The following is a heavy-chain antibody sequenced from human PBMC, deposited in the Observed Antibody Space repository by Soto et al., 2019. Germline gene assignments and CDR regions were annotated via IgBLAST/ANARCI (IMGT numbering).Heavy chain of an antibody. CDR1: GFTFSSYG. CDR2: IWYDGSNK. V-gene: IGHV3-33*01. Sequence: QVQLVESGGGVVQPGRSLRLSCAASGFTFSSYGMHWVRQAPGKGLEWVAVIWYDGSNKYYADSVKGRFTISSDNSKNTLNLQMNSLRAEDTAVYYGARAGGMDVWGQGTTVTVSS. CDR3: ARAGGMDV. J-gene: IGHJ6*02.